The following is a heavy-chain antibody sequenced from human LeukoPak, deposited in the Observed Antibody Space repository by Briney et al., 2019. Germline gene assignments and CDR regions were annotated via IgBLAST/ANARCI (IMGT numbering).Heavy chain of an antibody. CDR1: GFTFSSYA. J-gene: IGHJ4*02. CDR3: ARDRHSSGYYTDY. CDR2: ISYDGSNK. V-gene: IGHV3-30*01. Sequence: GRSLRLSCAASGFTFSSYAMHWVRQAPGKGLEWVAVISYDGSNKYYADSVKGRFTISRDNSKNTLYLQMNSLRAEDTAVYYCARDRHSSGYYTDYWGQGTLVTVSS. D-gene: IGHD3-22*01.